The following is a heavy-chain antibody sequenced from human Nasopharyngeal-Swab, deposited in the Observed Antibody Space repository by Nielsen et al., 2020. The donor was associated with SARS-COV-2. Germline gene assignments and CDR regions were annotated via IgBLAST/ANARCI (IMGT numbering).Heavy chain of an antibody. CDR3: ARESYGMDV. V-gene: IGHV3-33*01. CDR1: GFTFRSYG. CDR2: IWYDGSNK. Sequence: GESLKMSCAASGFTFRSYGMHWVRQAPGKGLEWVAVIWYDGSNKYHADSVKGRFTISRDNSKNTLYLQMNSLRAEDTAVYYCARESYGMDVWGQGTTVTVSS. J-gene: IGHJ6*02.